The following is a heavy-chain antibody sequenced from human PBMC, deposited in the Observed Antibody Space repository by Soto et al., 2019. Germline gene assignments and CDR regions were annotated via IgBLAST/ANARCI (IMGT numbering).Heavy chain of an antibody. V-gene: IGHV1-18*01. CDR1: GGTFSSYA. D-gene: IGHD5-12*01. CDR3: ARGDGYNYRIQFDY. CDR2: ISAYNGNT. Sequence: ASLKVSCKASGGTFSSYAISWVRQAPGQGLEWMGWISAYNGNTNYAHNLQGRVTVTTDTSTSTAYMELRSLRSDDTAVYYCARGDGYNYRIQFDYWRQGTLVTVSS. J-gene: IGHJ4*02.